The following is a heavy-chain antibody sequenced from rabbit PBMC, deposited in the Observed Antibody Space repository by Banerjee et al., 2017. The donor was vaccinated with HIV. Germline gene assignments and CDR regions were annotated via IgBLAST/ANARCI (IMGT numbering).Heavy chain of an antibody. CDR2: IYAGSSGST. CDR3: ARAPYSGVWGEMSW. CDR1: GFDLNNNYV. J-gene: IGHJ4*01. V-gene: IGHV1S45*01. D-gene: IGHD4-1*01. Sequence: QEQLEESGGGLVKPGASLTLTCTASGFDLNNNYVMCWVRQAPGKGLEWIACIYAGSSGSTYYASWAKGRFTISKASSTTVTLQMTSLTAADTATYFCARAPYSGVWGEMSWWGPGTLVTVS.